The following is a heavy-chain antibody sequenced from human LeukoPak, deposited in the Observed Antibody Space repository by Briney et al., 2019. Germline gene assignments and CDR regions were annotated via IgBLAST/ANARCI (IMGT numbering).Heavy chain of an antibody. Sequence: GASVKVSCKASGYTFTGYYMHWVRQAPGQGLEWMGWINPNSGGTNYAQKFQGRVTMTRDTSISTAYMELSRLRSDDTAVYYCARGGDIVVVPAAMHDYWGQGTLVTVSS. V-gene: IGHV1-2*02. CDR3: ARGGDIVVVPAAMHDY. CDR1: GYTFTGYY. CDR2: INPNSGGT. J-gene: IGHJ4*02. D-gene: IGHD2-2*01.